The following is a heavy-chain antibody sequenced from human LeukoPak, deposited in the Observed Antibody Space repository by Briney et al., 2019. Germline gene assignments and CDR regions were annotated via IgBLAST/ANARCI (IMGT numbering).Heavy chain of an antibody. J-gene: IGHJ6*03. Sequence: GGSLRLSCTAPGFTFSSYRMSWVRQAPGKGLEWVANIKQDGSEKYYVDSVKGRFTISRDNAKNSLYLQMNSLRAEDTAVYYCAITVPKRGIESFSYYYYHIMDLWGKGTTVTVSS. D-gene: IGHD1-20*01. V-gene: IGHV3-7*01. CDR3: AITVPKRGIESFSYYYYHIMDL. CDR1: GFTFSSYR. CDR2: IKQDGSEK.